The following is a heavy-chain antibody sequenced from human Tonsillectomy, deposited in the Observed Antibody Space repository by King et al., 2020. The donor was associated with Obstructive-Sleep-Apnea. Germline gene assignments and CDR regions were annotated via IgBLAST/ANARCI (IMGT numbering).Heavy chain of an antibody. CDR2: IYYSGST. Sequence: QLQESGPGLVKPSETLSLTCTVSGGSISSYYWSWIRQPPGKGLEWIGYIYYSGSTNYNPSLKSRVTISVDTSKNQFSLKLSSVTAADTAVYYCARVEVGEYFDYWGQGTLVTVSS. CDR1: GGSISSYY. CDR3: ARVEVGEYFDY. D-gene: IGHD3-16*01. V-gene: IGHV4-59*01. J-gene: IGHJ4*02.